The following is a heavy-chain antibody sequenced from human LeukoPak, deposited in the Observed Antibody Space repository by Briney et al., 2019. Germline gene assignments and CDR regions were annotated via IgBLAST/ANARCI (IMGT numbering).Heavy chain of an antibody. CDR3: ARSSFPKAFDI. J-gene: IGHJ3*02. CDR2: ISGYNGNT. D-gene: IGHD3-10*01. Sequence: ASVKVSCKAFGYTFTSYGISWVRQAPGQGLEWMGWISGYNGNTNYAQKFQDRVTMTTDTSTSTAYMELRSLRSDDTAMYYCARSSFPKAFDIWGQGTVVTVSS. V-gene: IGHV1-18*01. CDR1: GYTFTSYG.